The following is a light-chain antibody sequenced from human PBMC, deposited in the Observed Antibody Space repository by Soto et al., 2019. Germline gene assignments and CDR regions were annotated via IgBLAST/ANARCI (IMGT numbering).Light chain of an antibody. CDR1: SGHSSYA. V-gene: IGLV4-69*01. CDR2: LDSDGSH. CDR3: QTWGTGIHVV. J-gene: IGLJ2*01. Sequence: QTVVTQSPSASASLGASVKLTCTRSSGHSSYAIAWHQQQPEKGPRYLMKLDSDGSHTKGDAIPDRFSGSSSGAERYLTISSLQSEDEADYYCQTWGTGIHVVFGGGTKLTVL.